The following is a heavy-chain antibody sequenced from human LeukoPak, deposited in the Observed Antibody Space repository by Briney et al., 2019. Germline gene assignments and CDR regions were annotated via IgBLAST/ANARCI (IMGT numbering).Heavy chain of an antibody. CDR2: IYNNGNA. CDR1: GDSISSGGDF. J-gene: IGHJ3*01. Sequence: SETLSLTCTVSGDSISSGGDFWTWIRQLPEKGLEWIGYIYNNGNAYYNPSLKSRITISVDTSRNQFSLKLSSVTAADTAVYYCARGLVVPSATTWGQGTTVTVSS. V-gene: IGHV4-31*03. D-gene: IGHD2-2*01. CDR3: ARGLVVPSATT.